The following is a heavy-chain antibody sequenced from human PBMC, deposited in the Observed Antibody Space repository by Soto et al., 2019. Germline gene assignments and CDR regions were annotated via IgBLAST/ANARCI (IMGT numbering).Heavy chain of an antibody. CDR3: AKESLQLERRALDY. CDR2: ISGSGGST. D-gene: IGHD1-1*01. V-gene: IGHV3-23*01. CDR1: GFNFNTYW. J-gene: IGHJ4*02. Sequence: PGGSLRLSCAASGFNFNTYWMYWVRQAPGKGLEWVSAISGSGGSTYYADSVKGRFTISRDNSKNTLYLQMNSLRAEDTAVYYCAKESLQLERRALDYWGQGTLVTVSS.